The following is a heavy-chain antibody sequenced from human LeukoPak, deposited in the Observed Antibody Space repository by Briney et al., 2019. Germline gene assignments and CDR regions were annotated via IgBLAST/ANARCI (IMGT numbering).Heavy chain of an antibody. J-gene: IGHJ4*02. D-gene: IGHD5-18*01. CDR3: VMGRDTAMVKDY. V-gene: IGHV3-30*02. CDR1: GFTFSSYG. Sequence: PGGSLRLSCAASGFTFSSYGMHWVRQAPGKGLEWVAFIRYDGSNKYYADSVKGRFTISRDNSKNTLYLQMNSLRAEDTAVYYCVMGRDTAMVKDYWGQGTLVTVSS. CDR2: IRYDGSNK.